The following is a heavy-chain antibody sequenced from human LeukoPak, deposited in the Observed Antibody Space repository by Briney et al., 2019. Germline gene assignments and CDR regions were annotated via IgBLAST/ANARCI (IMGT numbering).Heavy chain of an antibody. V-gene: IGHV4-39*01. J-gene: IGHJ4*02. CDR1: GGSFSGYY. D-gene: IGHD3-22*01. CDR2: IYYSGST. CDR3: AGNYYDSSGYDY. Sequence: KPSETLSLTCAVYGGSFSGYYWGWIRQPPGKGLELIGSIYYSGSTYYNPSLKSRVTISVDTSKNQFSLKLSSVTAADTAVYYCAGNYYDSSGYDYWGQGTLVTVSS.